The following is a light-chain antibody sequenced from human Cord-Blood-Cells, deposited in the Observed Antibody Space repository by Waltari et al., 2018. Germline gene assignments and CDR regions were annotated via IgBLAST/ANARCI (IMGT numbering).Light chain of an antibody. V-gene: IGLV1-47*01. J-gene: IGLJ2*01. CDR3: AAWDDSLSGPVV. Sequence: QSVLTQPPSASGTPGQRVTISCSGSRSNNGSNYVYWYQQLPGTAPKLLIYRNNQRPSGVPDRFSGSKSGTSASLAISGLRSEDEADYYCAAWDDSLSGPVVFGGGTKLTVL. CDR2: RNN. CDR1: RSNNGSNY.